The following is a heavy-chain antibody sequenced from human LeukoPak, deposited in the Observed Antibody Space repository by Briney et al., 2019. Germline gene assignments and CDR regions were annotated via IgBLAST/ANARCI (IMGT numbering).Heavy chain of an antibody. V-gene: IGHV3-21*01. CDR1: GFTFSNYS. J-gene: IGHJ4*02. CDR2: ISKGSGYI. CDR3: VRDMGRESIFDY. Sequence: GRSLRLSCVGSGFTFSNYSFNWVRQAPGKGLEWVSSISKGSGYIYQTDSVKGRFTISRDNAKNSLFLEMNSLRVEDTAVYYCVRDMGRESIFDYWGQGTLVTVSS.